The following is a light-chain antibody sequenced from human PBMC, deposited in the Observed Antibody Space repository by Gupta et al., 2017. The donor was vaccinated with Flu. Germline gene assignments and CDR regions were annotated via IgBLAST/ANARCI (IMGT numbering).Light chain of an antibody. Sequence: EIVLTQSPVSLSSSPGERATLSCRASESIDRFLAWFQHKSGQAPRLLIYDISNRDSGIPERFSGSGSGTDFTLTISSLEPEDFAVYYCQVRSVSPPVWTFGQGTNVEL. J-gene: IGKJ1*01. CDR1: ESIDRF. CDR2: DIS. CDR3: QVRSVSPPVWT. V-gene: IGKV3-11*01.